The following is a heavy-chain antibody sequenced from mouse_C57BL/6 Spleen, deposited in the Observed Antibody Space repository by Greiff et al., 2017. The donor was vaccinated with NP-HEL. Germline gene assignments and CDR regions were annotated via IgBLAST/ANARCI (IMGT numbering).Heavy chain of an antibody. V-gene: IGHV1-4*01. J-gene: IGHJ4*01. CDR1: GYTFTSYT. D-gene: IGHD1-1*01. CDR3: ARGTYYGSSLYAMDY. CDR2: INPSSGYT. Sequence: VMLVESGAELARPGASVKMSCKASGYTFTSYTMHWVKQRPGQGLEWIGYINPSSGYTKYNQKFKDKATLTADKSSSTAYMQLSSLTSEDSAVYYGARGTYYGSSLYAMDYWGQGTSVTVSS.